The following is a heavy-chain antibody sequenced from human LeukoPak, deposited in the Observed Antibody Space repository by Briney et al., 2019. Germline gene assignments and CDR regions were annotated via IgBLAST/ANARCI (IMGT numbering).Heavy chain of an antibody. CDR2: IYYSGST. CDR1: GGSLSSGGYY. V-gene: IGHV4-31*03. CDR3: ARDPTAGQYYYYGMDV. Sequence: SETLSLTCTVSGGSLSSGGYYWSWIRQHPGKGLEWIGYIYYSGSTYYNPSLKSRVTISVDTSKNQFSLKLSSVTAADTAVYYCARDPTAGQYYYYGMDVWGQGTTVTVSS. J-gene: IGHJ6*02.